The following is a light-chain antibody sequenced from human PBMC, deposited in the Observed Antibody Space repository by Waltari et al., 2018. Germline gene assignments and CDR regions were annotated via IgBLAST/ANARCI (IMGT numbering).Light chain of an antibody. V-gene: IGLV1-44*01. Sequence: QSALTQPPSASGTPGQRVTIPCSGSPSNTGPNLVTWYQQPPGKAPKLLGYRNDPRPSGVPDRFSGSKSGTSASLAISGLQSEDEADYYCAAWDDSLSGHWVFGGGTKVTVL. CDR2: RND. CDR1: PSNTGPNL. J-gene: IGLJ2*01. CDR3: AAWDDSLSGHWV.